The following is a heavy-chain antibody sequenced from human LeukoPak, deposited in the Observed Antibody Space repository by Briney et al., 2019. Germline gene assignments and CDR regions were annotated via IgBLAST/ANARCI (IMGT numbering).Heavy chain of an antibody. CDR3: SRDGSGWNFDY. CDR2: INWNGGSK. CDR1: GFTFDDYG. V-gene: IGHV3-20*04. J-gene: IGHJ4*02. D-gene: IGHD6-19*01. Sequence: GGXLRLSCAASGFTFDDYGMTWVRQGPGKGLEWVSDINWNGGSKVYAESVKGRFNIYRDKEKNCMYVEMKSLRGGGTALYYCSRDGSGWNFDYWGQGTLVTVSS.